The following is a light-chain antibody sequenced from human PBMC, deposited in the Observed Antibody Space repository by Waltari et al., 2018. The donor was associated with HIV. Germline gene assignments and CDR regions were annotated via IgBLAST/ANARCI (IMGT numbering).Light chain of an antibody. CDR3: QQFATWPSYT. J-gene: IGKJ2*01. CDR1: TGVGTS. V-gene: IGKV3-15*01. Sequence: EIILTQSPATLSVSPGDRVPPSCRPITGVGTSLVWYHQRSGQPPSRLLSRSHWTSPGVSARFSGSGSGTDFTLTISNLQSEDFATYYCQQFATWPSYTFGQGTRLEI. CDR2: RSH.